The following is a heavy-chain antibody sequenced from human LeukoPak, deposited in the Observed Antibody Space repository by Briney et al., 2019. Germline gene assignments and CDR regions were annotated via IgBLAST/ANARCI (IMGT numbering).Heavy chain of an antibody. CDR1: GDSFSRRSSH. D-gene: IGHD5-18*01. CDR2: IYYSGST. V-gene: IGHV4-39*01. J-gene: IGHJ4*02. Sequence: RPSETLSLTCTASGDSFSRRSSHWGWLRQPPGKGLEWIGSIYYSGSTYYNPSLKSRVTISVDTSKNQFSLKLSSVTAADTAVYYCARGRGGYSYGRRTDYFDYWGQGTLVTVSS. CDR3: ARGRGGYSYGRRTDYFDY.